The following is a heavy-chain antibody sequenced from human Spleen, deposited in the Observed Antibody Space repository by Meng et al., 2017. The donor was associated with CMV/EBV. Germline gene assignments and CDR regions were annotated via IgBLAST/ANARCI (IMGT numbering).Heavy chain of an antibody. CDR2: INPNSGGT. Sequence: KASGYTFTDYYRHWVRQAPGQGLEWMGRINPNSGGTNYAQKFQGRVTMTRDTSISTAYMELSRLRSDDTAVYYCARATTVRPYNWFDPWGQGTLVTVSS. J-gene: IGHJ5*02. CDR3: ARATTVRPYNWFDP. D-gene: IGHD4-17*01. V-gene: IGHV1-2*06. CDR1: GYTFTDYY.